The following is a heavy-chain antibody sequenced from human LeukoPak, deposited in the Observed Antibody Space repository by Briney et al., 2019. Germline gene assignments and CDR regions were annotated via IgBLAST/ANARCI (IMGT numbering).Heavy chain of an antibody. D-gene: IGHD3-10*01. CDR3: ARGWRWFGELTQIYYFDY. CDR2: ISSSSSYI. V-gene: IGHV3-21*01. Sequence: PGGSLRLSCAASGFTFSSYSMNWVRQAPGKGLEWVSSISSSSSYIYYADSVKGRFTISRDNAKNSLYLQMNSLRAEDTAVYYCARGWRWFGELTQIYYFDYWGQGTLVTVSS. CDR1: GFTFSSYS. J-gene: IGHJ4*02.